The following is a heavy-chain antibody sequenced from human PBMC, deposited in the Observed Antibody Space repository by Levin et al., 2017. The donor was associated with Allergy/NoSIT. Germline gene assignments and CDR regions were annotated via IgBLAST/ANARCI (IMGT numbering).Heavy chain of an antibody. V-gene: IGHV4-34*01. J-gene: IGHJ4*02. CDR1: GGSFSGYY. CDR2: INHSGST. Sequence: GSLRLSCAVYGGSFSGYYWSWIRQPPGKGLEWIGEINHSGSTNYNPSLKSRVTISVDTSKNQFSLKLSSVTAADTAGYYCARAKQQRNYFDYWGQGTLVTVSS. CDR3: ARAKQQRNYFDY. D-gene: IGHD6-13*01.